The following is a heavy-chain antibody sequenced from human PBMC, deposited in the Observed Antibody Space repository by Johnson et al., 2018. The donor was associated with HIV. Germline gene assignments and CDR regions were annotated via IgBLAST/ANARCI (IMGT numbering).Heavy chain of an antibody. D-gene: IGHD2-15*01. CDR3: ARAVCRGGRCYSHDAFDI. Sequence: QVQLVESGGGVVQPGRSLRLSCAASGFTFSTYAIHWVRQAPGKGLEWVAVISYDGSNKYYEDSVKGRFNISRDNSKNTLYLQMNSLRAGDTALYYCARAVCRGGRCYSHDAFDIWGQGTMVTVSS. J-gene: IGHJ3*02. CDR1: GFTFSTYA. CDR2: ISYDGSNK. V-gene: IGHV3-30-3*01.